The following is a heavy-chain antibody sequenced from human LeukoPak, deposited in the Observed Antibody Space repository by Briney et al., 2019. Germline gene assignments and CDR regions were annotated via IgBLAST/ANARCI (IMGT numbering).Heavy chain of an antibody. CDR2: ISGSGGST. CDR1: GFTFSSYA. D-gene: IGHD1-26*01. CDR3: AKGGSGSYSWFDY. Sequence: QTGGSLRLSCAASGFTFSSYAISWVRQAPGKGLEWVSTISGSGGSTYYAGSVKGRFTISRDNSKNTLYLHMNSLRAEDTAVYYCAKGGSGSYSWFDYWGQGTLVTVSS. V-gene: IGHV3-23*01. J-gene: IGHJ4*02.